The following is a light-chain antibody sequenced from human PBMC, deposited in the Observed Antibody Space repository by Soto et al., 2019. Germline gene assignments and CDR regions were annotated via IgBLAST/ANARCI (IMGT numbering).Light chain of an antibody. CDR1: QNVISDY. J-gene: IGKJ2*01. V-gene: IGKV3-20*01. CDR3: QQYGSSPLAT. CDR2: GAS. Sequence: EIVLTQSAGTLSLSPGERATLSCRASQNVISDYLAWYQQRPGQAPRLLIYGASSRATGIPDRFSGSGSGTDFTLTISRLEPEAFAVYYCQQYGSSPLATFGQGTKLEIK.